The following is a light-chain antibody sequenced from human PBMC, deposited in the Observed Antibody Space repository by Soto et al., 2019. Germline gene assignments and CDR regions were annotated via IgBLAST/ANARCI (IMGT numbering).Light chain of an antibody. CDR1: DSNIGSNS. V-gene: IGLV1-47*02. J-gene: IGLJ1*01. CDR2: YNN. CDR3: AAWDASLSACV. Sequence: QSVLTQPPSASGTAGQGVTISCSGGDSNIGSNSVYWYQHLPRTAPKLLIYYNNQRPSGVPDRFAGSRSGTSASLAIIGLQSEDEAVYYCAAWDASLSACVFGNGTKVTVL.